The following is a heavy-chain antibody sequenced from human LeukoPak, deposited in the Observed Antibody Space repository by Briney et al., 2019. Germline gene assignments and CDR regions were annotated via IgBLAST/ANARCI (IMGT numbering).Heavy chain of an antibody. CDR2: INSDGSST. D-gene: IGHD6-19*01. V-gene: IGHV3-74*01. CDR3: ARVRYSSGWRNSMDALDI. J-gene: IGHJ3*02. CDR1: GFTFSSYW. Sequence: GGSLRLSCAAAGFTFSSYWMHWVRQAPGKGLVWVSRINSDGSSTSYADSVKGRYTISRDNAKNTLYLQMNSQRAEDTAVYYCARVRYSSGWRNSMDALDIWGQGTMVTVSS.